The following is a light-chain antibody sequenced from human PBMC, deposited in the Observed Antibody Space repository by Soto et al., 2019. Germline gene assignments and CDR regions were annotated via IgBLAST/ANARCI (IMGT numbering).Light chain of an antibody. CDR1: SSDVGGYNY. CDR3: SSYTSSNTLYV. V-gene: IGLV2-14*01. CDR2: DVS. Sequence: QSALTQPASVSGSPGQSVIISCTGTSSDVGGYNYVSWYQQHPGKAPKVMIYDVSNRPSGVSNRFSGSKSGNTASLTISGLQAEDEADYYCSSYTSSNTLYVFGTGTKSPS. J-gene: IGLJ1*01.